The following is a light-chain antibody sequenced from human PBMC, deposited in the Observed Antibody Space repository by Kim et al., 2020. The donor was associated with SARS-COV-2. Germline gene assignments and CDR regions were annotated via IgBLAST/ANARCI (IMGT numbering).Light chain of an antibody. J-gene: IGLJ2*01. V-gene: IGLV3-19*01. CDR1: SLRSYY. CDR2: GKN. CDR3: NSRDSSGNHLV. Sequence: ALGPTVRITCQGDSLRSYYASWYQQKPGQAPLLVIYGKNNRPSGIPDRFSGSSSGNTASLTITGAQAEDEADYYCNSRDSSGNHLVFGGGTQLTVL.